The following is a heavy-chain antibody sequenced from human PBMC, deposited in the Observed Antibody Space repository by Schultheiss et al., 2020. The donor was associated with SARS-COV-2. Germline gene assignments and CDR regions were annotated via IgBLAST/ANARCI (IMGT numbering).Heavy chain of an antibody. J-gene: IGHJ4*02. D-gene: IGHD3-22*01. CDR3: ALAYDSSGYYLPHDY. CDR1: GFTFSSYG. Sequence: GGSLRLSCAASGFTFSSYGMHWVRQAPGKGLEWVAVISYDGSNKYYADSVKGRFTISRDNSKNTLYLQMNSLRAEDTAVYYCALAYDSSGYYLPHDYWGQGTLVTVSS. CDR2: ISYDGSNK. V-gene: IGHV3-30*03.